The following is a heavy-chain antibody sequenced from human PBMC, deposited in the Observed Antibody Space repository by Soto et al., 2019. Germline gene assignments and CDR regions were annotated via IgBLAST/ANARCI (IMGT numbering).Heavy chain of an antibody. Sequence: QLQLQESGPGLVKPSETLSLTCTVSDDSISSSNYYWGWIRQPPGKGLEWIGSIYYSGSTYYNPSLKSRVTMSVDTSKKQFSLKLSSVTAADTAVYYCASNYYDSSGYYYIYSWGQGTLVTVSS. CDR1: DDSISSSNYY. D-gene: IGHD3-22*01. CDR3: ASNYYDSSGYYYIYS. V-gene: IGHV4-39*01. CDR2: IYYSGST. J-gene: IGHJ4*02.